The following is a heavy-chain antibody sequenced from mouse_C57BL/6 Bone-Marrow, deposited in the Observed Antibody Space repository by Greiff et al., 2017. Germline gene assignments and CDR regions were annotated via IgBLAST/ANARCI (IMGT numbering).Heavy chain of an antibody. D-gene: IGHD2-1*01. CDR3: ASVYGNYDAMDY. CDR2: IYPGSGST. J-gene: IGHJ4*01. Sequence: QVQLQQPGAELVKPGASVKMSCKASGYTFTSYWITWVKQRPGQGLEWIGDIYPGSGSTNYNEKFKSKATMTVDTSSSTAYMRLSSLTSEDSAVYDCASVYGNYDAMDYWGQGTSVTVSS. V-gene: IGHV1-55*01. CDR1: GYTFTSYW.